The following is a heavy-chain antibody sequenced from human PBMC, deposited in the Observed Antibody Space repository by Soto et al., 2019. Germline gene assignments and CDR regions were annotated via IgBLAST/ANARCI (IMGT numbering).Heavy chain of an antibody. CDR1: GGPITTTTW. V-gene: IGHV4-4*02. CDR2: LHHDGTT. J-gene: IGHJ6*02. D-gene: IGHD3-16*01. CDR3: ATQTVSYTWGV. Sequence: QVQLQESGPGLVKPSETLSLTCAVSGGPITTTTWWAWVRLPPGKGLEWIGELHHDGTTNYNPSLGSRVTMSVDKSTDHFHLKLISVAAADTAIYYCATQTVSYTWGVWGRGTTVTVSS.